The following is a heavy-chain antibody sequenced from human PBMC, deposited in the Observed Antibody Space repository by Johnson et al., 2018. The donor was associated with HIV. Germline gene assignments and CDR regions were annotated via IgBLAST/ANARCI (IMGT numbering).Heavy chain of an antibody. CDR1: GFTFSSYA. D-gene: IGHD3-10*01. Sequence: QVQLVESGGGVVQPGRSLRLSCAASGFTFSSYAMHWVRQAPGKGLEWVAVISYDGRDAYYADSVKGRFTSSRDNSKNTLYLQMNGLRPEDSAVYYCATLWFGEVSVYDAFDVWGQGTMVTVSS. J-gene: IGHJ3*01. V-gene: IGHV3-30*04. CDR3: ATLWFGEVSVYDAFDV. CDR2: ISYDGRDA.